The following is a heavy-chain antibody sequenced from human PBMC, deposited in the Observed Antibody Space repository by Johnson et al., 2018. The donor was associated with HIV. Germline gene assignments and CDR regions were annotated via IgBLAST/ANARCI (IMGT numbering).Heavy chain of an antibody. CDR2: ISGGSAGT. Sequence: QVQLVESGGGLVKPGGSLRLSCVGSGFTFSDYYMSWVRQAPGKGLEWIAYISGGSAGTFYADSVKGRFTISRDNAKNSLYLQMNSLRAEDTAVYYCARGKKQWLDEDAFDIWGQGTMVTVSS. D-gene: IGHD6-19*01. J-gene: IGHJ3*02. CDR1: GFTFSDYY. CDR3: ARGKKQWLDEDAFDI. V-gene: IGHV3-11*04.